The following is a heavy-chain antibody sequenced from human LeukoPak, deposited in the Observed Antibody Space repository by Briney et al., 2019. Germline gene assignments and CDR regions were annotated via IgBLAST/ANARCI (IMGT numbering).Heavy chain of an antibody. CDR3: ARGRDTIFRGWFDP. V-gene: IGHV1-8*03. CDR2: MNPNSGNT. D-gene: IGHD3-3*01. J-gene: IGHJ5*02. CDR1: GYTFTSYD. Sequence: ASVKVSCKASGYTFTSYDINWVRQATGQGLEWMGWMNPNSGNTGYAQKFQGRVTITRNTSISTAYMELSSLRSEDTAVYYCARGRDTIFRGWFDPWGQGTLVTVSS.